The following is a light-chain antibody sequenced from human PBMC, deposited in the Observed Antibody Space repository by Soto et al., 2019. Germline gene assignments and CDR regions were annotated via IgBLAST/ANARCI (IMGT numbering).Light chain of an antibody. CDR2: AAS. J-gene: IGKJ5*01. V-gene: IGKV1-39*01. CDR1: QSISTY. CDR3: QQSYRTPT. Sequence: DIQMTQSPSSLSASVGDRVTITCRASQSISTYLNWYQQKPGKAPELMIFAASSLQSGVPSRFSGSGSGTDYTLTISSLQPEDFATYYCQQSYRTPTFGQGTRLEI.